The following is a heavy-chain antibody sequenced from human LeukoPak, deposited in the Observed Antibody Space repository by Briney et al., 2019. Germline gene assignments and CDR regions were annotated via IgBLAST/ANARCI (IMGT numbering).Heavy chain of an antibody. J-gene: IGHJ6*02. CDR2: IRSRAYGGTT. Sequence: GGSLRLSCTASEFTFGDHAMSWVRQAPGKGLEWVGFIRSRAYGGTTEYAPAVKGRFLISRDDSKSIAYLHMNSLKTEDTAVYYCARGPVQQWLYNGMDVWGQGTTVSVSS. CDR3: ARGPVQQWLYNGMDV. V-gene: IGHV3-49*04. D-gene: IGHD6-19*01. CDR1: EFTFGDHA.